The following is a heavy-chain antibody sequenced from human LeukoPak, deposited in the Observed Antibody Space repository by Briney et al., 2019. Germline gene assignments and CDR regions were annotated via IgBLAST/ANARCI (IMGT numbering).Heavy chain of an antibody. CDR2: IYYSGTT. CDR3: ARGFGSCGGDCQNWFDP. D-gene: IGHD2-21*02. V-gene: IGHV4-39*07. Sequence: SETLSLTCTVSGGSISSSTYYWAWVRQPPGKGLEWIASIYYSGTTYYNPSLKSRVTISIDTSKNQLSLKLTSVTAADTAVYYCARGFGSCGGDCQNWFDPWGQGTLVTVSS. CDR1: GGSISSSTYY. J-gene: IGHJ5*02.